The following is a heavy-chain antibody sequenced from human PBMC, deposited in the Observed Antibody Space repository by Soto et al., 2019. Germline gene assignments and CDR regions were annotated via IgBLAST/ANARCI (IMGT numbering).Heavy chain of an antibody. CDR3: TTDVDDAVLLPALGNDYYGMDF. Sequence: EVQLVESGGGLVKPGGSLRLSCAASGFTFSKAWMNWVRQAPGKGLEWVGRIKSKIDGGTTDYAAPVKGRFTNSREDKKNTLYLQKNSRNTEDTAVYYWTTDVDDAVLLPALGNDYYGMDFWGQGTTVTVSS. V-gene: IGHV3-15*07. D-gene: IGHD2-2*01. J-gene: IGHJ6*02. CDR2: IKSKIDGGTT. CDR1: GFTFSKAW.